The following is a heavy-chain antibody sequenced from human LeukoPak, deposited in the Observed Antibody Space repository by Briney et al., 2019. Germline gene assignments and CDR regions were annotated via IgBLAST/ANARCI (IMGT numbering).Heavy chain of an antibody. CDR2: IYYSGST. V-gene: IGHV4-59*08. Sequence: SETLSLTCTVSGGSISSYYWSWIRQPPGKGLEWIGYIYYSGSTNYNPSLKSRVTISVDTSKNQFSLKLSSVTAADTAVYYCARWEKYDILTGSSTIWFERWGQGTLVTVSS. CDR3: ARWEKYDILTGSSTIWFER. D-gene: IGHD3-9*01. CDR1: GGSISSYY. J-gene: IGHJ5*02.